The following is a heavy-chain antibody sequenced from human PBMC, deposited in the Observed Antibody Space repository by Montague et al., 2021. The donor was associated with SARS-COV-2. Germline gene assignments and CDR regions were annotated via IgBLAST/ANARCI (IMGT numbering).Heavy chain of an antibody. J-gene: IGHJ6*02. CDR1: GFTFSSYG. Sequence: SLRLSCAASGFTFSSYGMHWVRQAPGKGLGWVAVIWYDGSNKYYADSVKGRFTISRDNSKNTLYLQMNSLRAEDTAVYYCARVVSHYYGMDVWGQGTTVTVSS. V-gene: IGHV3-33*01. CDR2: IWYDGSNK. CDR3: ARVVSHYYGMDV.